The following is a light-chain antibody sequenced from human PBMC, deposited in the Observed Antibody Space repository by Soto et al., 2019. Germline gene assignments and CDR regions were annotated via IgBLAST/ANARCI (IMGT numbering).Light chain of an antibody. Sequence: AIRMTQSPSSLSASTGDRVTITCRASQGISSYLAWYQQKPGKAPKLLIYAASTLQSGVPSRFSGSVSGTDFTLTISCLQSEDFATYDCQQYYSYPWTFGQGTKVEIK. CDR3: QQYYSYPWT. V-gene: IGKV1-8*01. CDR2: AAS. CDR1: QGISSY. J-gene: IGKJ1*01.